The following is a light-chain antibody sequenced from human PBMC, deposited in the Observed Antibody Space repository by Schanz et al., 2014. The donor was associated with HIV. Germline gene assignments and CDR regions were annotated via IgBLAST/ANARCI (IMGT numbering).Light chain of an antibody. CDR1: RNDVGTYNL. V-gene: IGLV2-23*02. CDR3: CSYAATSNVL. Sequence: QSALTQPASVSGSPGQSITISCTGTRNDVGTYNLVSWYQQHPGKAPQLMIYEVTKRPSGVSDRFSGSKSDNTASLTISGLQADDEADYYCCSYAATSNVLFGGGTKLTVL. J-gene: IGLJ3*02. CDR2: EVT.